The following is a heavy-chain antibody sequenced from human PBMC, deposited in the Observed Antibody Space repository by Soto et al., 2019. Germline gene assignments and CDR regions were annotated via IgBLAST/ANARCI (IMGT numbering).Heavy chain of an antibody. CDR3: ARGGGYDSFDF. J-gene: IGHJ4*02. D-gene: IGHD3-3*01. Sequence: PSETLSLTCSFSCVTIIYGGYSWSWIRQSPGKGLEWLGYISHVETTYYNPSFQSRLSLSIDRTRNQFSLSLSSMTAADKAAYYCARGGGYDSFDFWGQGIQVTVSS. CDR2: ISHVETT. CDR1: CVTIIYGGYS. V-gene: IGHV4-30-2*06.